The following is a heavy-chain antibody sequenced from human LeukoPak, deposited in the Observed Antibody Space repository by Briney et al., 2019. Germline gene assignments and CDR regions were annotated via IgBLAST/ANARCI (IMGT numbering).Heavy chain of an antibody. CDR2: IYYSGST. J-gene: IGHJ5*02. CDR1: GGSISSYY. V-gene: IGHV4-59*12. CDR3: ARDDEEYRWFDP. D-gene: IGHD2/OR15-2a*01. Sequence: PSETLSLTCTVSGGSISSYYWGWIRQPPGKGLEWIGYIYYSGSTNYNPSLKSRVTISVGTSKNQFSLKLSSVTAADTAVYYCARDDEEYRWFDPWGQGTLVTVSS.